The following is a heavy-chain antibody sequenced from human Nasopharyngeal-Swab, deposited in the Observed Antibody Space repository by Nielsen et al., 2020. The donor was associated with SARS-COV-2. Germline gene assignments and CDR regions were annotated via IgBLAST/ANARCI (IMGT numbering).Heavy chain of an antibody. D-gene: IGHD3-16*02. CDR3: ASGGAGGVIVTYYFDY. V-gene: IGHV1-3*01. CDR2: INAGNGNT. J-gene: IGHJ4*02. Sequence: WVRQAPGQRLEWMGWINAGNGNTKYSQKFQGRVTITRDTSASTAYMELSSLRSEDTAVCYCASGGAGGVIVTYYFDYWGQGTLVTVSS.